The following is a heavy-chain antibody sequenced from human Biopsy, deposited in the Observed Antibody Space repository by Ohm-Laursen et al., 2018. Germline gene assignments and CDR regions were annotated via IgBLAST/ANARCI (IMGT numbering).Heavy chain of an antibody. V-gene: IGHV4-31*01. CDR3: TRVRTFGGVIGGYYFDS. Sequence: SETLSLTCSVSGGSINSGGHFWGWVRQSPGKGLEWIGYIYDNGDIYYNPSLMSLVSISADTSKNQVSLRLNSVTAADTAVYYCTRVRTFGGVIGGYYFDSWGQGILVTVSS. CDR1: GGSINSGGHF. D-gene: IGHD3-16*02. J-gene: IGHJ4*02. CDR2: IYDNGDI.